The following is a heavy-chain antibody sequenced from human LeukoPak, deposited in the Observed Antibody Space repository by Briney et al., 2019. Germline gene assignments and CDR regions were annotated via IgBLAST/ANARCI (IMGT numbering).Heavy chain of an antibody. CDR2: IYYSGST. V-gene: IGHV4-59*01. Sequence: SETLSLTCTVSGGSISSYYWSWIRQPPGKGLEWIGYIYYSGSTNYNPSLKSRVTISVDTSKNQSSLKLSSVTAADTAVYYCARESGSYQYYFDYWGQGTLVTVSS. D-gene: IGHD1-26*01. J-gene: IGHJ4*02. CDR3: ARESGSYQYYFDY. CDR1: GGSISSYY.